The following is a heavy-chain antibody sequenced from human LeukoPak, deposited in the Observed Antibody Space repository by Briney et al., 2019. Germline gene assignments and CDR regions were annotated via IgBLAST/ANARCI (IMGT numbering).Heavy chain of an antibody. CDR2: INPNSGGT. J-gene: IGHJ3*02. D-gene: IGHD1-26*01. V-gene: IGHV1-2*02. CDR1: GYTFTDYF. Sequence: ASVKVSCKASGYTFTDYFMHWVRQAPGQGLEWMGWINPNSGGTNYAQKFQGRVTMTRDTSISTAYMELSRLRSDDTAVYYCARGGWWELLRNAFDIWGQGTMVTVSS. CDR3: ARGGWWELLRNAFDI.